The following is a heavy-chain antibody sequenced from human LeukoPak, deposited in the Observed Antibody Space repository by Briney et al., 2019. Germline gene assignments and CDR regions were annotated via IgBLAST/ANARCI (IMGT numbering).Heavy chain of an antibody. CDR2: IYYSGST. D-gene: IGHD3-3*01. V-gene: IGHV4-39*01. J-gene: IGHJ5*02. CDR3: ARHGVRFNWFDP. Sequence: PSETLSLTCTVSGGSISSSSYYWGWIRQPPGKGLEWIGGIYYSGSTYYNPSLKSRVTISVDTSKNQFSLKLSSVTAADTAVYYCARHGVRFNWFDPWGQGTLVTVSS. CDR1: GGSISSSSYY.